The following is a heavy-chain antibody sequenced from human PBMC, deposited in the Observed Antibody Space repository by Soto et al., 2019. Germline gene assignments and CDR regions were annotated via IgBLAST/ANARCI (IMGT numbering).Heavy chain of an antibody. D-gene: IGHD2-15*01. CDR3: ARDRGGYCSGGSCYPDY. CDR1: GGSISSGDYY. J-gene: IGHJ4*02. CDR2: IYYTGST. V-gene: IGHV4-30-4*01. Sequence: QVQLQESGPGLVKPSQTLSLTCTVSGGSISSGDYYWSWIRQPPGKGLEWIGYIYYTGSTSYNPSLKSRVTISVDTSKNQFSLKLSSVTAADTAVYYCARDRGGYCSGGSCYPDYWGQGTLVTVSS.